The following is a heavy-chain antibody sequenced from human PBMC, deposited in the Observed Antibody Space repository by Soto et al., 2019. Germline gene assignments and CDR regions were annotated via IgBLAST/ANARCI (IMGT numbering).Heavy chain of an antibody. CDR1: GFTFSNYA. CDR3: AKGYCTNGVCPLYYYYMDV. Sequence: GGSLRLSCAASGFTFSNYAMSWVRQAPGKGLEWVSGISWNSGSIGYADSVKGRFTISRDNAKNSLYLQMNSLRAEDTALYYCAKGYCTNGVCPLYYYYMDVWGKGTTVTVSS. J-gene: IGHJ6*03. CDR2: ISWNSGSI. V-gene: IGHV3-9*01. D-gene: IGHD2-8*01.